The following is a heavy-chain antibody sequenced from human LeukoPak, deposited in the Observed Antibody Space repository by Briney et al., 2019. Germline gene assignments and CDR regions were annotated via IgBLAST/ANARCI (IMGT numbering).Heavy chain of an antibody. V-gene: IGHV4-4*07. Sequence: PSETLSLTCTVSGGSISSYYWSWIRQPAGKGLEWIGRIYTSGSTNYNPSLKSRVTMSVDTSKNQFSLKLGSVTAADTAVYYCARELRFLEFDYYYYDMDVWGQGTTVTVSS. CDR2: IYTSGST. CDR1: GGSISSYY. J-gene: IGHJ6*02. D-gene: IGHD3-3*01. CDR3: ARELRFLEFDYYYYDMDV.